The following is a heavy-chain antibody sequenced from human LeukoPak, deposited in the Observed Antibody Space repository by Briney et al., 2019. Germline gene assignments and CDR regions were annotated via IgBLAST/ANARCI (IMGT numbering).Heavy chain of an antibody. CDR2: INTNTGNP. D-gene: IGHD3-22*01. CDR1: GYTFTSYA. CDR3: AKASAMIVVVSKHFDY. J-gene: IGHJ4*02. Sequence: ASVKVSCKASGYTFTSYAMNWVRQAPGQGLEGMGWINTNTGNPTYAQGFTGRFVFSLDTSISTAYLQISSLKAEDTAVYYCAKASAMIVVVSKHFDYWGQGTLVTVSS. V-gene: IGHV7-4-1*02.